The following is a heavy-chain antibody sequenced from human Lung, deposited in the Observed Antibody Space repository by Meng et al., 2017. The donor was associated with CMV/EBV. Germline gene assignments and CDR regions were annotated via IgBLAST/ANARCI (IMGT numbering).Heavy chain of an antibody. D-gene: IGHD2-2*01. CDR2: IYWNDDK. J-gene: IGHJ2*01. CDR3: AHSGLVVPAVRYWYFDL. V-gene: IGHV2-5*01. Sequence: SGPTLVXPTQTLTLTCTFSGFSLSTSGVGVGWIRQPPGKALEWLALIYWNDDKRYSPSLKSRLTITKDTSKNQVVLTMTNMDPVDTATYYCAHSGLVVPAVRYWYFDLWGRGTLVXVSS. CDR1: GFSLSTSGVG.